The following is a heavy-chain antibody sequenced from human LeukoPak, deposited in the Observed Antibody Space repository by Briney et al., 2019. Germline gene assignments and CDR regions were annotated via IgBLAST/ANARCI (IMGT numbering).Heavy chain of an antibody. D-gene: IGHD3-3*01. CDR3: ARFNGIFGVIPLPDV. CDR1: GGSISSDTYY. Sequence: SQTLSLTCTVSGGSISSDTYYWSWIRQPPGKGLEWIGYIHHSGSTYYSPSLKSRVNISVDRSKNQFSLKLSSVTAADTAVYYCARFNGIFGVIPLPDVWGKGTTVTVSS. J-gene: IGHJ6*04. CDR2: IHHSGST. V-gene: IGHV4-30-2*01.